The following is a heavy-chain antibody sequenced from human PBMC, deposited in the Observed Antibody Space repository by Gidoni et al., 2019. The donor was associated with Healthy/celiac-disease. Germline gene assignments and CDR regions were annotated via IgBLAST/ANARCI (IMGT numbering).Heavy chain of an antibody. CDR1: GFTFSTYG. V-gene: IGHV3-30*02. J-gene: IGHJ4*02. Sequence: QVQLVESGGGVVQPGGSLRLSCAASGFTFSTYGMPWVRQAPGKGLEWVSFIRYDGSNKYYADAVKGRFTISRDNSKNTLYLQMNSLRAEDTAVYYCAKDPFTMVQGVINGDKVDFWGQGTLVTVSS. D-gene: IGHD3-10*01. CDR2: IRYDGSNK. CDR3: AKDPFTMVQGVINGDKVDF.